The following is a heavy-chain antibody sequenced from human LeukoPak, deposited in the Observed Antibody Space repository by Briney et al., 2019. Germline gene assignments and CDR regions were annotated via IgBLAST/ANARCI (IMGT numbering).Heavy chain of an antibody. Sequence: SETLSLTCAVYGGSFSGYYWSWIRQHPGKGLEWIGSIYYSGSTYYNPSLKSRVTISVDTSKNQFSLKLSSVTAADTAMYYCARDSGNSYGPFDDWGQGTLVTVSS. CDR3: ARDSGNSYGPFDD. CDR1: GGSFSGYY. V-gene: IGHV4-31*11. D-gene: IGHD5-18*01. J-gene: IGHJ4*02. CDR2: IYYSGST.